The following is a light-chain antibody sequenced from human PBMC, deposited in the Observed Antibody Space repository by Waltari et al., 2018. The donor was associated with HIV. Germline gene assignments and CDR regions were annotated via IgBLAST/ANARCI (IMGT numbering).Light chain of an antibody. Sequence: DIQLTQFPSFLSASVGDIVTITCRAGQGISTYLAWYQQKPGKAPKLLIYAAYTLQSGVPSRFSGSGSGTEFTLTISSLQPEDFATYYCQQVNTAFTFGPGTKVEIK. CDR2: AAY. V-gene: IGKV1-9*01. J-gene: IGKJ3*01. CDR1: QGISTY. CDR3: QQVNTAFT.